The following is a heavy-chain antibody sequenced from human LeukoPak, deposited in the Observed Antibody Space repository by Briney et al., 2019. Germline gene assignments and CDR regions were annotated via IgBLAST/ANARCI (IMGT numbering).Heavy chain of an antibody. CDR3: AGDCSGGNCYSGVIDY. CDR1: GDSLSSSY. D-gene: IGHD2-15*01. V-gene: IGHV4-4*07. Sequence: SETLSLTCTVSGDSLSSSYWSWVRQPAGKGLEWIGRIYTSGYTNYNPSLKSRVTMSVDTSKNQFSLKLTSMTDADAAVYYCAGDCSGGNCYSGVIDYWGQGTQVIVSS. J-gene: IGHJ4*02. CDR2: IYTSGYT.